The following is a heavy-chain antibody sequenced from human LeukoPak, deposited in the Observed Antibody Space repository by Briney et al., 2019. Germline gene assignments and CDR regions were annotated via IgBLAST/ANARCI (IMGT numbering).Heavy chain of an antibody. Sequence: PGGSLRLSCAAYGFTFSSYGMHLVRQAPGKGLEWVAVISYDGSNKYYADSVKGRFTISRDNSKNTLYLQMNSLRAEDTAVYYCAKDRAAAPDYWGQGTLVTVSS. V-gene: IGHV3-30*18. J-gene: IGHJ4*02. CDR1: GFTFSSYG. D-gene: IGHD6-13*01. CDR2: ISYDGSNK. CDR3: AKDRAAAPDY.